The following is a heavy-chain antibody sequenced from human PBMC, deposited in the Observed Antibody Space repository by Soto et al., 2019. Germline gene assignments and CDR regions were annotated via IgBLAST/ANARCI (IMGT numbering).Heavy chain of an antibody. J-gene: IGHJ4*02. CDR2: ISSTTNYI. Sequence: GGSLRLSCAASGFAFTRYSMNWVRQAPGKGLEWVSSISSTTNYIYYGDSMKGRFTISRDNAKNSLYLEMNSLRAEDTAVYYCARESEDLTSNFDYWGQGTLVTVSS. V-gene: IGHV3-21*06. CDR3: ARESEDLTSNFDY. CDR1: GFAFTRYS.